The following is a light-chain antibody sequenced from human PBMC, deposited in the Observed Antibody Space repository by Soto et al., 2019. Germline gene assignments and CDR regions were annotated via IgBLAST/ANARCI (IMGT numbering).Light chain of an antibody. CDR1: QSINNC. CDR3: QQTYIAPAT. Sequence: DIQMTQSPSSLSASVGDRVTITCRASQSINNCLSWFQQKPGQAPKLLIYAASSLQSGVPSRFSGSGSGTYFILTIDSLQPEDFATYYCQQTYIAPATFGQGTKVGVK. J-gene: IGKJ1*01. V-gene: IGKV1-39*01. CDR2: AAS.